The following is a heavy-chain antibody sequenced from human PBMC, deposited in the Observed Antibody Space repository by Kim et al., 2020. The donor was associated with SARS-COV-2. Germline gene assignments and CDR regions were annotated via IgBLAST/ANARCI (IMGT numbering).Heavy chain of an antibody. CDR3: ARQGSTVTTLHNNWFDP. CDR1: GGSISSSSSY. V-gene: IGHV4-39*01. Sequence: SETLSLTCTVSGGSISSSSSYWGWIRQPPGKGLEWIGSIYYSGSTDYNPSLKSRVTISVDTSKNQLSLKLSSVTAADTAVYYCARQGSTVTTLHNNWFDPWGQGTLVTVSS. D-gene: IGHD4-17*01. CDR2: IYYSGST. J-gene: IGHJ5*02.